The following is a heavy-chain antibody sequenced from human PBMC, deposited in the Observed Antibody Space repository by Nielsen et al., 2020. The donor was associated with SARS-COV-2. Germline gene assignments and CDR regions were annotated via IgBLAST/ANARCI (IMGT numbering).Heavy chain of an antibody. V-gene: IGHV1-8*01. J-gene: IGHJ5*02. Sequence: ASVKVSCKASGYTFTSYDINWVRQATGQGLEWMGWMNPNSGNTGYAQKFQGRVTMTRNTSISTAYMELSSLRSEDTAVYYCARGLRITMVRGVIRWFDPWDQGTLVTVSS. D-gene: IGHD3-10*01. CDR2: MNPNSGNT. CDR1: GYTFTSYD. CDR3: ARGLRITMVRGVIRWFDP.